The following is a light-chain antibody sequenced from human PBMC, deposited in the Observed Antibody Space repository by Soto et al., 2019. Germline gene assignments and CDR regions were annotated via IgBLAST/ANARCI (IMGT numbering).Light chain of an antibody. J-gene: IGLJ1*01. CDR1: SSDVGGYNY. Sequence: QSVLTQPPSASGSPGTSVAISCTETSSDVGGYNYVSWYQQHPGKAPKLMIYEVNKRPSGVTDRFSGSKSGNTASLTVSGLQAEDEAEYYCSSYAGSSNVFGTGTKLTVL. CDR2: EVN. CDR3: SSYAGSSNV. V-gene: IGLV2-8*01.